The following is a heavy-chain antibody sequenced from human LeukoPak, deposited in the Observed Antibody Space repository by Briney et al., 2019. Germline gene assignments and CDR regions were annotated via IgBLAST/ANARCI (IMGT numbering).Heavy chain of an antibody. V-gene: IGHV3-23*01. J-gene: IGHJ4*02. CDR2: IGINGRSI. Sequence: GGSLRLSCAASGFTLSNYAMSWVRQAPGKGLEWVSVIGINGRSIYYADFVKGRFTISRDNSKNTLYLQMNSLRVEDTALYFCAKSGYGDSAIFDYRGQGTLVTVSS. CDR3: AKSGYGDSAIFDY. D-gene: IGHD4-17*01. CDR1: GFTLSNYA.